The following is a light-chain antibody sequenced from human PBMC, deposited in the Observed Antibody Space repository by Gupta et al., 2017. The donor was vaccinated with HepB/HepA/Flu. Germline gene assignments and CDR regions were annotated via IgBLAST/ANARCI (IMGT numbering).Light chain of an antibody. CDR3: QQYDKLPVT. J-gene: IGKJ3*01. V-gene: IGKV1-8*01. CDR2: RAS. CDR1: QTISNS. Sequence: AIRMTQSPASVSASTGDSVTITCRASQTISNSLAWYQQKPGNAPKLLIFRASTLQTGVPSRFSGSESGTDFTLTISGLQSEDYATYFCQQYDKLPVTFGRGTEVEIK.